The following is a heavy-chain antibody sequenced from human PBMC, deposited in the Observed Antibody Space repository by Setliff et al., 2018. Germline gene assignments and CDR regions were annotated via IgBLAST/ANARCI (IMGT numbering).Heavy chain of an antibody. Sequence: LRLYCAASGFTFSPYRMHWVRQAPGKGLEWVAVILDDGVKKYHADSVQGRFTLYSYNSKNTLYLQMNSLRPEDTAVYYCARTCSGSGCYAGLESWGQGTPVTVSS. CDR1: GFTFSPYR. J-gene: IGHJ4*02. CDR2: ILDDGVKK. CDR3: ARTCSGSGCYAGLES. D-gene: IGHD2-15*01. V-gene: IGHV3-30*03.